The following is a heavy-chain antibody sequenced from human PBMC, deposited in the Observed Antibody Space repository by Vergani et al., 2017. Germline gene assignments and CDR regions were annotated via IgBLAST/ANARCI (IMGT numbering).Heavy chain of an antibody. V-gene: IGHV3-11*01. CDR2: ISSSGSTI. CDR1: GFTFSDYY. Sequence: QVQLVESGGGLVKPGGSLRLSCAASGFTFSDYYMSWIPQAPGKGLEWVSYISSSGSTIYYADSGKGRFTISRDNAKNSLYLQMNSLRAEDTAVYYCARERLDCSSTSCYYLRWSHFGYWGQGTLVTVSS. J-gene: IGHJ4*02. CDR3: ARERLDCSSTSCYYLRWSHFGY. D-gene: IGHD2-2*01.